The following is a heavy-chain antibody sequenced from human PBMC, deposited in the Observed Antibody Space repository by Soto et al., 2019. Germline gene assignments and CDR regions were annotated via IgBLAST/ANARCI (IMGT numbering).Heavy chain of an antibody. D-gene: IGHD1-7*01. CDR1: GYSCTIYC. J-gene: IGHJ6*02. V-gene: IGHV5-10-1*01. Sequence: GESLKICRNGSGYSCTIYCISLVLQMPGKGLEWMGRIDPSDSYTNYSPSFQGHVTISADKSISTAYLQWSSLKASDTAMYYCARLELRPPRLVDVWGQGTTVTVSS. CDR2: IDPSDSYT. CDR3: ARLELRPPRLVDV.